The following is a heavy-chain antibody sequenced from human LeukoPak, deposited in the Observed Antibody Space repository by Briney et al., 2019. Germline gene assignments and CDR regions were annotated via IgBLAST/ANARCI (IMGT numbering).Heavy chain of an antibody. D-gene: IGHD7-27*01. Sequence: ASVKVSCKASGYTFTSFDVNWVRQATGQGLEWMGWMKSNNGHTGYAQKFQGRVTMTRDTSISTAYMELSSLTFEDTAVYYCARGPPNWGMVGYWGQGTLVTVSS. CDR2: MKSNNGHT. V-gene: IGHV1-8*01. J-gene: IGHJ4*02. CDR3: ARGPPNWGMVGY. CDR1: GYTFTSFD.